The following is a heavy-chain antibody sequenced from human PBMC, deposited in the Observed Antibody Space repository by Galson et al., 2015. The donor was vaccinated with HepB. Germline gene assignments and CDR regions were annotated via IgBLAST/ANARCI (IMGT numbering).Heavy chain of an antibody. D-gene: IGHD5-24*01. Sequence: SGAEVKKPGESLKISCKGSGYSFSNYWIGWVRQMPGKGLEWMGIINPADSDTRYSPSFQGQVTISVDKSTSTAYLQWRDLKASDAAMYYCARRWSMDVWGQGTTVSVSS. CDR1: GYSFSNYW. V-gene: IGHV5-51*03. CDR3: ARRWSMDV. CDR2: INPADSDT. J-gene: IGHJ6*02.